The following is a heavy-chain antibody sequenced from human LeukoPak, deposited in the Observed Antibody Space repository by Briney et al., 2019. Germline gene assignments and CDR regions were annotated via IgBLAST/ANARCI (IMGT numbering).Heavy chain of an antibody. Sequence: PSETLSLTCAVSGYSISSGYYWGWFRQPPGKGLEWIGCMYHSGSTYYNPSLKSRVTISVDTSKNQFSLKLSSVTAADTAVYYCARQGGSSSPYYYYYMDVWSKGTTVTVSS. CDR3: ARQGGSSSPYYYYYMDV. D-gene: IGHD6-13*01. CDR1: GYSISSGYY. J-gene: IGHJ6*03. CDR2: MYHSGST. V-gene: IGHV4-38-2*01.